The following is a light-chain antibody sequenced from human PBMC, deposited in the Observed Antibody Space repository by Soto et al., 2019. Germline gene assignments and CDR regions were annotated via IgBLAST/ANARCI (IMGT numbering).Light chain of an antibody. J-gene: IGLJ2*01. CDR1: SIDVGGYNY. V-gene: IGLV2-14*01. CDR3: TSYIHRRTLVV. Sequence: QSALTQPASVSGSPGQSITISCTGTSIDVGGYNYVSWYQHHPGKAPKLMIYGVTNRPSGVSIRFSGSNSGNTASLTISGLQPEDEADYYCTSYIHRRTLVVFGGGTKLAVL. CDR2: GVT.